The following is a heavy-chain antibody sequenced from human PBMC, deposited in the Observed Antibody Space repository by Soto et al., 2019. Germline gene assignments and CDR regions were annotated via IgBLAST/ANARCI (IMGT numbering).Heavy chain of an antibody. CDR1: GISIRYYG. J-gene: IGHJ4*02. CDR3: AKDRRDYGGNIFDY. Sequence: QVQLVESGGGVVQPGRSLRLSCAASGISIRYYGMHWVRQAPGKGLEWVARISYDGSDEYYADSVKGRFTISRDNSNNTLYLQMNSPKSEDTAVYYCAKDRRDYGGNIFDYWGQGTVVTVSS. CDR2: ISYDGSDE. V-gene: IGHV3-30*18. D-gene: IGHD4-17*01.